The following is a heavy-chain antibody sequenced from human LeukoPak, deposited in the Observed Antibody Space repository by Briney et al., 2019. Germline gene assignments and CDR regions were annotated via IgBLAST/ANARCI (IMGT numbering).Heavy chain of an antibody. CDR1: GFTFSNYD. CDR3: ARGAVAGDFDY. Sequence: GGSLRLSCAASGFTFSNYDMHWVRQATGKGLEWVSTIGTAGDTYYPGSVKGRFTISRENAKNSLYLRMNSLGAGDTAVYYCARGAVAGDFDYWGQGTLVTVSS. J-gene: IGHJ4*02. CDR2: IGTAGDT. D-gene: IGHD6-19*01. V-gene: IGHV3-13*04.